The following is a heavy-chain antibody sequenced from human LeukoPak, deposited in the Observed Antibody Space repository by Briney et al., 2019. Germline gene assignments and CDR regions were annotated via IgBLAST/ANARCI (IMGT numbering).Heavy chain of an antibody. V-gene: IGHV3-9*01. CDR1: GFTFDDYA. J-gene: IGHJ4*02. Sequence: GGSLRLSCAASGFTFDDYAMHWVRQAPGKGLEWVSGISWNSGSIGYADSVKGRFTISRDNAKNSLYLQMNSLRAEDTALYYCAKSRGSSGWGGQVDYWGQGTLVTVTS. D-gene: IGHD6-19*01. CDR3: AKSRGSSGWGGQVDY. CDR2: ISWNSGSI.